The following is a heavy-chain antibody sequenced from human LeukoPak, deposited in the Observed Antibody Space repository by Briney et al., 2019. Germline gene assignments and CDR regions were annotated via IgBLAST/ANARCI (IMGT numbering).Heavy chain of an antibody. D-gene: IGHD4-11*01. CDR1: GGSISSSSYY. J-gene: IGHJ2*01. CDR3: ARVYSIYWYFDL. CDR2: IYYSGST. Sequence: SETLSLTCTVSGGSISSSSYYWGWIRQPPGKGLEWIGSIYYSGSTYYNPSLKSRVTISLDTSKNQFSLKLSSVTAADTAVYYCARVYSIYWYFDLWGRGTLVTVSS. V-gene: IGHV4-39*07.